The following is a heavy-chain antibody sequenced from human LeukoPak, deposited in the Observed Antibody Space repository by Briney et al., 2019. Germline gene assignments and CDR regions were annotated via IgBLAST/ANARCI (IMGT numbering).Heavy chain of an antibody. CDR2: ITHGGDSA. D-gene: IGHD2/OR15-2a*01. Sequence: HPGGSLRLSCQASGFTFSDYWIHWVRQAPGKGLVWVSRITHGGDSAEYAGSVEGRFTTSRDNAKNTVYLQLISLRAEDTAVYYCARDSGVSTPLDHWGQGALVTVSS. J-gene: IGHJ4*02. CDR1: GFTFSDYW. CDR3: ARDSGVSTPLDH. V-gene: IGHV3-74*03.